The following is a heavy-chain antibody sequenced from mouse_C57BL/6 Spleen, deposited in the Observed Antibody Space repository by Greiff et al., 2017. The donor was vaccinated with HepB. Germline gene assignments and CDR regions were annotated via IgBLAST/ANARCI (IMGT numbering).Heavy chain of an antibody. CDR1: GYSITSGYY. Sequence: EVKLQESGPGLVKPSQSLSLTCSVTGYSITSGYYWNWIRQFPGNKLEWMGYISYDGSNNYNPSLKNRISITRDTSKNQFFLTLNSVTTADTATYYCARRRDGNYETWFAYWGQGTLVTVSA. CDR2: ISYDGSN. CDR3: ARRRDGNYETWFAY. V-gene: IGHV3-6*01. J-gene: IGHJ3*01. D-gene: IGHD2-1*01.